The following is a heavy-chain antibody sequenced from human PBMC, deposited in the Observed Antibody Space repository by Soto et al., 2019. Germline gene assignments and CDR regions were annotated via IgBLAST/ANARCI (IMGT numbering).Heavy chain of an antibody. CDR2: ISGSGGST. J-gene: IGHJ4*02. CDR3: ARIAAAASGHRYYYFDY. Sequence: EVQLLEAGGGLVQPGGSLRLSCAASGFTFSSYAMSRLPQAPGQGLEWVSAISGSGGSTYYADSVKGRFTISRDNSKNTLYLQMNSLRAEDTAVYYCARIAAAASGHRYYYFDYWGKGTLVTVSS. D-gene: IGHD2-2*01. CDR1: GFTFSSYA. V-gene: IGHV3-23*01.